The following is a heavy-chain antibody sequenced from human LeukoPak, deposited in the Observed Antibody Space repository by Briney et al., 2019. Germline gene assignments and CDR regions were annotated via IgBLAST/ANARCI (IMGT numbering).Heavy chain of an antibody. CDR3: TKSDYYYYGMDV. Sequence: SETLSLTCTVSGGSTSTYYWSWIRQPPGKGLEWIGYLYNSGSTNYNPSLKSRVTISVDTSKKQISLKLSSVTAADTAVYYCTKSDYYYYGMDVWGQGTTVTVSS. J-gene: IGHJ6*02. CDR1: GGSTSTYY. CDR2: LYNSGST. V-gene: IGHV4-59*08.